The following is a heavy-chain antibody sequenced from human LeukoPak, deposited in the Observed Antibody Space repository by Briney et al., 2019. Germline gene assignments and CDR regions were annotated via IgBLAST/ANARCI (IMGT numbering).Heavy chain of an antibody. D-gene: IGHD1-26*01. V-gene: IGHV4-59*08. Sequence: PSETLSLTCAVSGGSISSYYWSWIRQPPGKGLEWIGNIYYSGSTNYNPSLKSRVTISLDTSKSQFSLQLSSVTAADTAVYYCARGGSYYGYWGQGTLVTVSS. CDR2: IYYSGST. J-gene: IGHJ4*02. CDR1: GGSISSYY. CDR3: ARGGSYYGY.